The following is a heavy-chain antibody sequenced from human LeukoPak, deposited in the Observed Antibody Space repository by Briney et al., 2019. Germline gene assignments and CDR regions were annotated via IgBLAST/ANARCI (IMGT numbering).Heavy chain of an antibody. D-gene: IGHD3-22*01. CDR2: IYYSGST. CDR3: AHYYDISGYSPNYAFDI. J-gene: IGHJ3*02. Sequence: SETLSLTCTVSGGSISSGGYYWSWIRQHPGKGLEWIGYIYYSGSTYYNPSLKSRVTISVDTSKNQFSLKLSSVTAADTAVYYCAHYYDISGYSPNYAFDIWGQGTMVTVSS. CDR1: GGSISSGGYY. V-gene: IGHV4-31*03.